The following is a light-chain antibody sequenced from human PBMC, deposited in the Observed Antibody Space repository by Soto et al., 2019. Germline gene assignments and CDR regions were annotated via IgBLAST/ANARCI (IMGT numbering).Light chain of an antibody. CDR3: QQSYSTSIT. CDR1: QSISNF. V-gene: IGKV1-39*01. Sequence: DIHMTQSPSSLSASVRDRVTITCRASQSISNFLNWYQQTPGKAPKLLISTASTLQTGVPSRFDGSGSGTDFTLTIINLQPEDFATYYCQQSYSTSITFGQGTRLEIK. CDR2: TAS. J-gene: IGKJ5*01.